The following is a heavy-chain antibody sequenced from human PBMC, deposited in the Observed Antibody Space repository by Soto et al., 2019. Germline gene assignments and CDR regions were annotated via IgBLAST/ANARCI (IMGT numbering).Heavy chain of an antibody. V-gene: IGHV3-23*01. Sequence: EVQLLESGGDLVQPGGSLRLSCAASGFTFSSNAMTWVRQAPGKGLEWVSHISGNSRTPYFADSVKGRFTISRDNSKNTLYLQMNSLRAEDTAVYYCAKASSLSWGIFDYWGQGILITVSS. CDR2: ISGNSRTP. D-gene: IGHD6-13*01. CDR1: GFTFSSNA. CDR3: AKASSLSWGIFDY. J-gene: IGHJ4*02.